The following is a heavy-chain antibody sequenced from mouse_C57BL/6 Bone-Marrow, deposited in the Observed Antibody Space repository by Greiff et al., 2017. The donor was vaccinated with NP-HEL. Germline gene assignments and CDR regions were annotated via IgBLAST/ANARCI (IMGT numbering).Heavy chain of an antibody. CDR2: IDPSDSYT. J-gene: IGHJ3*01. Sequence: QVQLKQPGAELVKPGASVKLSCKASGYTFTTYWMQWVNQRPGQGLEWIGEIDPSDSYTNYNQQFKGKATLTVDTSSSPANKQHSSLTSDDSAVYYCARKAYYGRSYEFAYWGQGTLVTVSA. D-gene: IGHD1-1*01. CDR3: ARKAYYGRSYEFAY. V-gene: IGHV1-50*01. CDR1: GYTFTTYW.